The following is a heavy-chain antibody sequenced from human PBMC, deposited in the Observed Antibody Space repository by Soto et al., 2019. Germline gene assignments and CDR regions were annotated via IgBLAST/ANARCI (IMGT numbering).Heavy chain of an antibody. Sequence: QVQLVESGGGVVQPVRYLRLSCVVSGFTFSSYGMHWVCQAPGKGLEWVAVISYDGRKKYYADPVKGRSTISRENSKNTLYLQMNNRRAEDTAVYYCAKDGVLVEVVARDYSGMAVWGKGTTVTVSS. CDR3: AKDGVLVEVVARDYSGMAV. CDR1: GFTFSSYG. CDR2: ISYDGRKK. D-gene: IGHD2-15*01. V-gene: IGHV3-30*18. J-gene: IGHJ6*04.